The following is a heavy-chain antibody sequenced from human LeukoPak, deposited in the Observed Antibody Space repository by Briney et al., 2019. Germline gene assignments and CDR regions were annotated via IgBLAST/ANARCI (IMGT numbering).Heavy chain of an antibody. J-gene: IGHJ4*02. CDR2: ISGSGGST. CDR3: AKGTAVAGWNY. CDR1: GFTFSSYA. V-gene: IGHV3-23*01. Sequence: GGSLRLSCAASGFTFSSYAMGWVRQAPGKGLEWVSAISGSGGSTYYADSVKGRFTISRDNSKNTLYLQMNSLRAEDTAVYYCAKGTAVAGWNYWGQGTLVTVSS. D-gene: IGHD6-19*01.